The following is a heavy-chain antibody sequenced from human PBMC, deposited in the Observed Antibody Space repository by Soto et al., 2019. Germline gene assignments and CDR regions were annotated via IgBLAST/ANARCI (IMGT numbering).Heavy chain of an antibody. CDR1: GFTFSSYE. J-gene: IGHJ3*01. D-gene: IGHD3-10*01. Sequence: EVQLVESGGGLIQPGRSLRLSCAASGFTFSSYEMNWVRQAPGKGLEWVSYITSSGTTKYYADSVKGRFTISRDNTKNSIYLQMYRLRSEDTAIYYCARVSFGELAAFDVWGQGTMVTVSS. CDR3: ARVSFGELAAFDV. CDR2: ITSSGTTK. V-gene: IGHV3-48*03.